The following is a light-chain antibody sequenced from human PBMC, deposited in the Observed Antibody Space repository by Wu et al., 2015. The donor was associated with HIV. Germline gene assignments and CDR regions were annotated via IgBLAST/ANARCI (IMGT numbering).Light chain of an antibody. Sequence: DIQMTQSPSSLSASVGDRVTITCQASQDISNYLNWYQQKPGKAPKLLIYDASNLEIGVPSRFSGSGSGTEFTFTISSLQPEDIATYSCQQYDSLPLTFGGGTKVEIK. CDR1: QDISNY. V-gene: IGKV1-33*01. CDR3: QQYDSLPLT. CDR2: DAS. J-gene: IGKJ4*01.